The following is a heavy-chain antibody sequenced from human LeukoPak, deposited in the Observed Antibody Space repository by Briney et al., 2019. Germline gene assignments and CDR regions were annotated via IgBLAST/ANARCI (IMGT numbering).Heavy chain of an antibody. Sequence: GGSLRLSCAASGFTFSSYGMHWVRQAPGKGLEWVAFIRYDGSNKYYADSVKGRFTISRDNFKNTLYLQMNSLRAEDTAVYYCAKEEFCSGGSCYPDYWGQGTLVTVSS. V-gene: IGHV3-30*02. CDR1: GFTFSSYG. CDR3: AKEEFCSGGSCYPDY. D-gene: IGHD2-15*01. CDR2: IRYDGSNK. J-gene: IGHJ4*02.